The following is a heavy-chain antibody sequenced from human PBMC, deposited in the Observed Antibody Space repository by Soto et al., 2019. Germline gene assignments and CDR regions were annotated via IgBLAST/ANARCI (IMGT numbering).Heavy chain of an antibody. V-gene: IGHV1-69*02. CDR1: GGTFSSYT. CDR3: ARSRYSSSSKAFDI. CDR2: IIPILGIT. D-gene: IGHD6-6*01. J-gene: IGHJ3*02. Sequence: QVQLVQSGAEVKTPGSSVNVSCKASGGTFSSYTISWVRQAPGQGLEWVGRIIPILGITNYAQEFQGRVTITADKHTNTSYMELNSLRSEDTAVYYCARSRYSSSSKAFDICGQGSMVTVSS.